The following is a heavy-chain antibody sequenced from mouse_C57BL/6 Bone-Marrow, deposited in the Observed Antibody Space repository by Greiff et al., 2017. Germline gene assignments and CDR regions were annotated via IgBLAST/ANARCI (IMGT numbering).Heavy chain of an antibody. Sequence: VQLQQSGAELVKPGASVKLSCTASGFNIKDYYMHWVKQRTEQGLEWIGRIDPEDGETKYAPKFQGKATLTADTSSNPAYLQLSSLTSEDTAVYYCASITTVVDWYFDVWGTGTTVTVSS. CDR1: GFNIKDYY. D-gene: IGHD1-1*01. J-gene: IGHJ1*03. CDR3: ASITTVVDWYFDV. V-gene: IGHV14-2*01. CDR2: IDPEDGET.